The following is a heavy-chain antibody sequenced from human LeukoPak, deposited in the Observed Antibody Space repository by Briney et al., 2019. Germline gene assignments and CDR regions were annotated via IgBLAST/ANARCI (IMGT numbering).Heavy chain of an antibody. Sequence: SVKVSCKASGGTFSSYAISWVRQAPGQGLEWMGRIIPIFGTANYAQKFQGRVAITTDESTSTAYMELSSLRSEDTAVYYCAASSYYYDSSGYYSTLDYWGQGTLVTVSS. V-gene: IGHV1-69*05. CDR3: AASSYYYDSSGYYSTLDY. J-gene: IGHJ4*02. CDR1: GGTFSSYA. D-gene: IGHD3-22*01. CDR2: IIPIFGTA.